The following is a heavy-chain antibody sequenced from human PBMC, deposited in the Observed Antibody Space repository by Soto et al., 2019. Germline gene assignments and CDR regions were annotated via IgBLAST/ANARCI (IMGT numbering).Heavy chain of an antibody. CDR3: ARDLRVRGAYKYYYGMDV. Sequence: SETLSLTCTVSGGSISSGGYYWSWIRQHPGKGLEWIGYIYYSGSTYYNPSLKSRVTISVDTSKNQFSLKLSSVTAADTAVYYCARDLRVRGAYKYYYGMDVWRQGTTVTVSS. CDR1: GGSISSGGYY. J-gene: IGHJ6*02. V-gene: IGHV4-31*03. CDR2: IYYSGST. D-gene: IGHD3-10*01.